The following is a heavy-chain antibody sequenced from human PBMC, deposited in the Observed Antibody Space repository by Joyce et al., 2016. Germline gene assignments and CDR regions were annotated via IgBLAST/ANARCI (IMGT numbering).Heavy chain of an antibody. J-gene: IGHJ4*02. CDR2: ISDDGISK. D-gene: IGHD6-25*01. CDR1: GLTLSNYG. V-gene: IGHV3-30*03. Sequence: QVQLVVSGGGVVETGRSLRLPCDASGLTLSNYGVHWVRQAPGKGVEWVAVISDDGISKVYAAAVKGRFTISGDNTKNTVFLEMNSMGTEETAEYCWARILTATYSSGWFLDYWGQGTLVTVSS. CDR3: ARILTATYSSGWFLDY.